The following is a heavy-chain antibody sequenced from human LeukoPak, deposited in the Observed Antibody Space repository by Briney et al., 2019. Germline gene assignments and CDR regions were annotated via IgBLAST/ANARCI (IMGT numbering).Heavy chain of an antibody. CDR1: GFTFSSYA. CDR3: ARGVVPAAFDI. CDR2: IKSDSSHI. Sequence: AGGSLRLSCAASGFTFSSYAMSWVRQAPGKGLEWVSSIKSDSSHISYANSVRGRFTISRDNGQNSLYLQINSLRVEDTAVYYCARGVVPAAFDIWGQGTMVTVSS. J-gene: IGHJ3*02. V-gene: IGHV3-21*01. D-gene: IGHD2-2*01.